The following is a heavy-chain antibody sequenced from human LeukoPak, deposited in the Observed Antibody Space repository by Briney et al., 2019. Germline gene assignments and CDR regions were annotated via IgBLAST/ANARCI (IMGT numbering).Heavy chain of an antibody. D-gene: IGHD2-2*01. CDR2: VDPEDGET. CDR1: GYTFTDYY. Sequence: ASVKISCKVSGYTFTDYYMHWVQQAPGKGLEWMGLVDPEDGETIYAEKFQGRVTITANTSTDTAYMELSSLRSEDTAVYYCATAGISKCSSTSCYESIFNHYYYYMDVWGKGTTVTVSS. J-gene: IGHJ6*03. V-gene: IGHV1-69-2*01. CDR3: ATAGISKCSSTSCYESIFNHYYYYMDV.